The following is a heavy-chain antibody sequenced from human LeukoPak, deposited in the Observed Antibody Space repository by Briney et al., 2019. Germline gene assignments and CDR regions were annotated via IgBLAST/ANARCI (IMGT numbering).Heavy chain of an antibody. V-gene: IGHV4-59*08. D-gene: IGHD5-12*01. CDR2: MSYSGGT. J-gene: IGHJ6*03. CDR1: GGSSSTYY. CDR3: ARVGGYRYYYYMDV. Sequence: SETLSLTCSVSGGSSSTYYWSWIRQPPGKGLEWIGYMSYSGGTNYNPSLKSRVTISGDTSKNQFSLKLSSVTAADTAVYYCARVGGYRYYYYMDVWGKGTTVTISS.